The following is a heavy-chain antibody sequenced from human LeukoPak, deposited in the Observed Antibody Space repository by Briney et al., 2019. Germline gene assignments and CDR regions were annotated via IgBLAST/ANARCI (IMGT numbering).Heavy chain of an antibody. V-gene: IGHV4-59*01. CDR1: GGSISSYY. D-gene: IGHD6-19*01. Sequence: SETLSLTCTVSGGSISSYYWSWIRQPPGKGLEWIGYIYYSGSTNYNPSLKSRVTISVDTSKNQLSLKLSSVTAADTAVYYCARNIEWLALDYWGQGTLVTVSS. J-gene: IGHJ4*02. CDR2: IYYSGST. CDR3: ARNIEWLALDY.